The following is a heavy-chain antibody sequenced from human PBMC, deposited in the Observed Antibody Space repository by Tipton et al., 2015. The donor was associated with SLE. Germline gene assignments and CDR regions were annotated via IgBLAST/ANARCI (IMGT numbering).Heavy chain of an antibody. CDR2: IYYSGGT. J-gene: IGHJ6*02. Sequence: TLSLTCTVSGGSISGHYWSWIRQSPEKGLEYIGYIYYSGGTNYNPSLKSRVTISLGTSKNQLSLKLSSVTAADTAVYYCARAADEFSDYGLDVWGQGTTVTVSS. V-gene: IGHV4-59*11. CDR1: GGSISGHY. CDR3: ARAADEFSDYGLDV. D-gene: IGHD3-10*01.